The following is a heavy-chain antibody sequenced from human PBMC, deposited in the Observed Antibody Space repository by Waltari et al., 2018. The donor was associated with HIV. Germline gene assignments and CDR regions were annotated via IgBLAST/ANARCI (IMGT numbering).Heavy chain of an antibody. CDR3: VKDSGYNSSGGAFDI. CDR1: GFTFSNYP. J-gene: IGHJ3*02. CDR2: ITSHGKNT. V-gene: IGHV3-64D*06. D-gene: IGHD3-22*01. Sequence: EVQLVESGGGLVQPGGYLRLSCSASGFTFSNYPIHWVRQAPGKGLEYVSAITSHGKNTYYVDSVKGRFTISRDNSKNMLYLQMRSLRAEDTALYYCVKDSGYNSSGGAFDIWGQGTMVIVSS.